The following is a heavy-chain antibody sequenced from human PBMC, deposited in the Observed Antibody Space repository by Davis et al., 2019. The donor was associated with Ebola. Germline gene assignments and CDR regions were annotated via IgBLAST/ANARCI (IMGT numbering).Heavy chain of an antibody. D-gene: IGHD4-11*01. V-gene: IGHV4-34*01. CDR2: ISNAGTT. J-gene: IGHJ4*02. CDR1: GGSFSGYS. Sequence: PSETLSLTCAVYGGSFSGYSWHWIRQPPGKGLEWIGEISNAGTTKYNPPLKSRVTISVDTSKKQIFLKLTSVNAADAAIYYCARGAVYSNTWYVNYWGQGTLVTVSS. CDR3: ARGAVYSNTWYVNY.